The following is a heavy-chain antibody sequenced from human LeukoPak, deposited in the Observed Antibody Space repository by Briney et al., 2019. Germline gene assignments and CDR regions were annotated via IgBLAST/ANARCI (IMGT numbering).Heavy chain of an antibody. CDR2: IYWDDDK. V-gene: IGHV2-5*02. J-gene: IGHJ4*02. CDR3: AHRRRSQWLAY. D-gene: IGHD6-19*01. CDR1: GASISKDY. Sequence: TLSLTCTVSGASISKDYWAWIRQPPGKALEWLALIYWDDDKRYSPSLKSRLTITKDTSKNQVVLTMTNMDPVDTATYYCAHRRRSQWLAYWGQGTLVTVSS.